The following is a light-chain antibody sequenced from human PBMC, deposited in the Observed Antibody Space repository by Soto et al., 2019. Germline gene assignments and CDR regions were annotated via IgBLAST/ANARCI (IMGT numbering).Light chain of an antibody. CDR3: QQSYSTPPT. V-gene: IGKV1-39*01. Sequence: DIQMTQSPSSLSASVGDRVTITCRASQSISSYLNWYQQKPGKAPKLLIYAASSWQSGVPSRFSGSGSGTDFTLTISSLQPEEFATYYCQQSYSTPPTFGQGTRREIK. CDR2: AAS. CDR1: QSISSY. J-gene: IGKJ5*01.